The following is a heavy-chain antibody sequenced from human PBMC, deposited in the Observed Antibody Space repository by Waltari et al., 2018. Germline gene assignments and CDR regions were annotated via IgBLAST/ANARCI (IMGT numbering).Heavy chain of an antibody. CDR2: INPSGST. Sequence: QVQLQQWGAGLLKPSETLSLTCAVYGGSFSGYYWSWIRQPPGKGLEWIGEINPSGSTNYNPSLMSRVTISVDTSNNQFSLKLSSVTAADTAVYYCATSITIFGVVIPWGQGTLVTVSS. CDR3: ATSITIFGVVIP. CDR1: GGSFSGYY. D-gene: IGHD3-3*01. J-gene: IGHJ5*02. V-gene: IGHV4-34*01.